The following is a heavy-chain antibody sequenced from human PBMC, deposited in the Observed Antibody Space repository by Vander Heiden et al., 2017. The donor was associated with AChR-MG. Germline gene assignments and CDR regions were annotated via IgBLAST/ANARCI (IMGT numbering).Heavy chain of an antibody. CDR2: ISYDGSNK. Sequence: QVQLVESGGGVVQPGRSLRLSCAASGFTFSSYGMHWVRQAPGKGLEWVAVISYDGSNKYYADSVKGRFTISRDNSKNTLDLQMNSLRAEDTAVYYCAKGEAFDWILGYCGYWGQGTLVTVSS. J-gene: IGHJ4*02. CDR3: AKGEAFDWILGYCGY. CDR1: GFTFSSYG. V-gene: IGHV3-30*18. D-gene: IGHD3-9*01.